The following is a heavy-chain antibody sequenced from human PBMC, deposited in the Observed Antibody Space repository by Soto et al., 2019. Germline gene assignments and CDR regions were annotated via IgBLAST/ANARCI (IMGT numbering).Heavy chain of an antibody. CDR3: ARAMYYDFWSGYYIPYYYYGMDV. D-gene: IGHD3-3*01. J-gene: IGHJ6*02. CDR1: GFTFSSYG. Sequence: QVQLVESGGGVVQPGRSLRLSCAASGFTFSSYGMHWVRQAPGKGLEWVAVIWYDGSNKYYADSVKGRFTISRDNSKNTLYLQMNSLRAEDTAVYYCARAMYYDFWSGYYIPYYYYGMDVWGQGTTVTVSS. CDR2: IWYDGSNK. V-gene: IGHV3-33*01.